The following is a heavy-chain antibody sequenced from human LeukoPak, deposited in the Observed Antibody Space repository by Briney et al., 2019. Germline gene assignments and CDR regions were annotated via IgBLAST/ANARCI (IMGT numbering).Heavy chain of an antibody. J-gene: IGHJ4*02. V-gene: IGHV3-9*01. CDR2: ISWNSGSI. CDR3: ARVQHGITGIVGDDY. CDR1: GFTFDDYA. D-gene: IGHD1-14*01. Sequence: GGSLRLSCAASGFTFDDYAMHWVRQAPGKGLEWVSGISWNSGSIGYADSVKGRFTISRDNAKNSLYLQMNSLRAEDTAVYYCARVQHGITGIVGDDYWGQGTLVTVSS.